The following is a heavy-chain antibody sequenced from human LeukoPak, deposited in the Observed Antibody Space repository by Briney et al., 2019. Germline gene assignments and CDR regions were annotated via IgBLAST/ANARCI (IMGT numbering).Heavy chain of an antibody. J-gene: IGHJ4*02. CDR1: GYTFTGYY. Sequence: ASVKVSCKASGYTFTGYYMHWVRQAPGQGLEWMGWINPNSGDTNYAQKFQGRVTMTRDTSISTAYMELSRLRSDDTAVYYCARGYDSSGYYPGWGQGTLVTVSS. CDR2: INPNSGDT. D-gene: IGHD3-22*01. V-gene: IGHV1-2*02. CDR3: ARGYDSSGYYPG.